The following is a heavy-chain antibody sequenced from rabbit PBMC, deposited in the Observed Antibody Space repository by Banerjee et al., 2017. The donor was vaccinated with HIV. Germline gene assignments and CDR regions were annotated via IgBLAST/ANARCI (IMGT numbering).Heavy chain of an antibody. CDR1: GLDFSSSYW. V-gene: IGHV1S45*01. CDR2: IYAGSSGST. J-gene: IGHJ4*01. CDR3: ARGGL. Sequence: QEQLVESGGGLVQPEGSLTLTCTASGLDFSSSYWICWVRQAPGKGLEWIACIYAGSSGSTQYANWAKGRFTISSHNAQNTLYLQMTSLTAADTATYFCARGGLWGQGTLVTVS.